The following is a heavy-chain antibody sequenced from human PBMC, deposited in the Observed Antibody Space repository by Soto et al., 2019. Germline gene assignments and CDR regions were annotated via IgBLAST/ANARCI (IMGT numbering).Heavy chain of an antibody. V-gene: IGHV3-33*01. D-gene: IGHD4-17*01. CDR3: ARDPGDYGDYPSLGMDV. Sequence: QVQLVESGGGVVQPGRSLRLSCAASGFTFSSYGMHWVRQAPGEGLEWVAVIWYDGSNKYYADSVKGRFTISRDNSKNTLYLQMNSLRAEDTAVYYCARDPGDYGDYPSLGMDVWGQGTTVTVSS. CDR2: IWYDGSNK. J-gene: IGHJ6*02. CDR1: GFTFSSYG.